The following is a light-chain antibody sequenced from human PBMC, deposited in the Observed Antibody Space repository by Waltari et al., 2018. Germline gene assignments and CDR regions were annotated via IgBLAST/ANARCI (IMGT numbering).Light chain of an antibody. CDR1: KLGDKY. CDR2: QDT. CDR3: QAWDSSTDNYV. V-gene: IGLV3-1*01. Sequence: SYELAQPPSVSVSPGQTASITCSGDKLGDKYVCWYQQKPGQSTVLVIYQDTERPSGIPERFSCSNSGNTATLTISGTQAMDEADYSCQAWDSSTDNYVFGTGTKVTVL. J-gene: IGLJ1*01.